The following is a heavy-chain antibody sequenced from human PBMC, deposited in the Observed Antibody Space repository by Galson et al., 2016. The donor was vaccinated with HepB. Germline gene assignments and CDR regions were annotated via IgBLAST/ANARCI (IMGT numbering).Heavy chain of an antibody. CDR1: GFTFSTSD. V-gene: IGHV3-13*01. CDR2: IGRGGNT. CDR3: AREIKDTITVGWFFHL. D-gene: IGHD1-20*01. Sequence: SLRLSCAASGFTFSTSDMHWVRQGTGKGLEWVSAIGRGGNTYYSGSVEGRFTISRENAKNSLYLEMNSLSPGDTAVYYCAREIKDTITVGWFFHLWGRGTLVTVSS. J-gene: IGHJ2*01.